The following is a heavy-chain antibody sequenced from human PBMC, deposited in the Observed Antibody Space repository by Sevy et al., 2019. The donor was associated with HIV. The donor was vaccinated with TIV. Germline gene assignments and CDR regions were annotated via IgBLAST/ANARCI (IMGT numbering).Heavy chain of an antibody. J-gene: IGHJ1*01. CDR2: IIPIFGTA. D-gene: IGHD2-21*02. CDR3: AYCGGDCYPGGPEYFQH. CDR1: GGTFSSYA. V-gene: IGHV1-69*13. Sequence: ASVKVSCKASGGTFSSYAISWVRLAPGQGLEWMGRIIPIFGTANYAQKFQGRVTITADESTSTAYMELSSLRSEDTAVYYCAYCGGDCYPGGPEYFQHWGQGTLVTVSS.